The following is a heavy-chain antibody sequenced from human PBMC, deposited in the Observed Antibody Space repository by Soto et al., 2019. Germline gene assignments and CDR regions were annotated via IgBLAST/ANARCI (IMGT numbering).Heavy chain of an antibody. V-gene: IGHV4-59*01. Sequence: PSETLSLTCTVSGGSISSYYWSWIRQPPGKGLEWIGYIYYSGSTNYNPSLKSRVTISVDTSKNQFSLKLSSVTAADTAVYYCARVFSPPWPSDFWGQGILLTLSS. CDR3: ARVFSPPWPSDF. CDR1: GGSISSYY. J-gene: IGHJ4*02. D-gene: IGHD3-3*02. CDR2: IYYSGST.